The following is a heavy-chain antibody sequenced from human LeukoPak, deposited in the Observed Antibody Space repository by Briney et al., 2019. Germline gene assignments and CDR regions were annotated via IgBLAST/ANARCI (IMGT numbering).Heavy chain of an antibody. J-gene: IGHJ4*02. CDR1: GFTFSSYW. CDR2: IKKDGSEK. Sequence: GGSLRLSCAASGFTFSSYWMSWVRQAPGKGLEWVANIKKDGSEKYYEDSVKGRFTISRDNAKNSLYLQMNSLRAEDTAVYYCARGLSGYDFWSGYYGYWGQGTLVTVSS. CDR3: ARGLSGYDFWSGYYGY. D-gene: IGHD3-3*01. V-gene: IGHV3-7*03.